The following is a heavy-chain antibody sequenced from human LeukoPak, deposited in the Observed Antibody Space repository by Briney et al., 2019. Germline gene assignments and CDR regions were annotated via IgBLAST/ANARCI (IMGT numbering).Heavy chain of an antibody. D-gene: IGHD3-22*01. CDR1: GFTFSSYE. J-gene: IGHJ6*04. V-gene: IGHV3-48*03. Sequence: GGTLRLSRAASGFTFSSYEMNWARHAPGKGLEWVSYISSSGRTIYYADSMKSRFTISRDNAKNSLYLQMNSPRAEDTAVYYCAEIGITMIGGVWGKGTTVTISS. CDR3: AEIGITMIGGV. CDR2: ISSSGRTI.